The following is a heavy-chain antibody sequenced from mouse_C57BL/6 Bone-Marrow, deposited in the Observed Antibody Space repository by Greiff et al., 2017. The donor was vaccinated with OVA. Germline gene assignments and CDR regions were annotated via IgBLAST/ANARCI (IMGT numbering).Heavy chain of an antibody. V-gene: IGHV1-54*01. Sequence: QVQLQQSGAELVRPGTSVKVSCKASGYAFTNYLIEWVKQRPGQGLEWIGVINPGSGGTKYNKKFKGKATMTADKSSSTAYMQLSRLTSEASAVYFCAGDSYDSFAYWGQGTLVTVSA. D-gene: IGHD2-12*01. CDR2: INPGSGGT. CDR1: GYAFTNYL. CDR3: AGDSYDSFAY. J-gene: IGHJ3*01.